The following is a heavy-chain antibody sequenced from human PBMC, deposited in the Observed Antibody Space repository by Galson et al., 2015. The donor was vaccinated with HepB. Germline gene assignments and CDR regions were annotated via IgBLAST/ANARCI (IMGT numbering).Heavy chain of an antibody. CDR3: ARSDEVVTPSHSYYYYGMDV. CDR2: IIPIFGTA. D-gene: IGHD4-23*01. Sequence: SVKVSCKASGGTFSSYAISWVRQAPGQGLEWMGGIIPIFGTANYAQKFQGRVTITADKSTSTAYMELSSLRSEDTAAYYCARSDEVVTPSHSYYYYGMDVWGQGTTVTVSS. J-gene: IGHJ6*02. CDR1: GGTFSSYA. V-gene: IGHV1-69*06.